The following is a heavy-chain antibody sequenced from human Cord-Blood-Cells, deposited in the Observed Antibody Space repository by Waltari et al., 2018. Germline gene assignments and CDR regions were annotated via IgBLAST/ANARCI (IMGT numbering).Heavy chain of an antibody. D-gene: IGHD1-26*01. CDR2: INHSGST. V-gene: IGHV4-34*01. J-gene: IGHJ1*01. Sequence: QVQLQQWGAGLLKPSETLSLTCAVSGGSFSGYYWSWIGQPPGKGLEWIGEINHSGSTNYNPSLKSRVTISVDTSKNQFSLKLSSVTAADTAVYYCAIVGATYYYFQHWGQGTLVTVSS. CDR1: GGSFSGYY. CDR3: AIVGATYYYFQH.